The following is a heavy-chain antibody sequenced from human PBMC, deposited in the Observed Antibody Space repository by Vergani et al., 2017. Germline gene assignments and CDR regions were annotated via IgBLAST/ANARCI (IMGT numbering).Heavy chain of an antibody. J-gene: IGHJ6*03. D-gene: IGHD4-17*01. CDR1: GGSFSGYY. CDR2: INHSGST. Sequence: QVQLQESGPGLLKPSETLSLTCAVYGGSFSGYYWSWIRQPPGKGLEWIGEINHSGSTNYNPSLKSRVTISVDTSKNQFSLKLSSVSAADTAVYYCARVLPPTDYGDYGKNYYYYYYMDVWGKGTTVTVSS. V-gene: IGHV4-34*01. CDR3: ARVLPPTDYGDYGKNYYYYYYMDV.